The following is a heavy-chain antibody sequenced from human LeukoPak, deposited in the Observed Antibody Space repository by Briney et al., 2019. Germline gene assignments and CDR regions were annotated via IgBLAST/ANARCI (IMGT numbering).Heavy chain of an antibody. D-gene: IGHD3-3*01. J-gene: IGHJ6*02. CDR1: GFSFSNYA. CDR2: IKQGGSEK. CDR3: ARDPTYYDFWSGSLGYYYGMDV. V-gene: IGHV3-7*01. Sequence: GGSLRLSCSASGFSFSNYAMYWVRQAPGKGLEWVANIKQGGSEKYYVDSVKGRFTISRDNAKNSLYLQMNSLRAEDTAVYYCARDPTYYDFWSGSLGYYYGMDVWGQGTTVTVSS.